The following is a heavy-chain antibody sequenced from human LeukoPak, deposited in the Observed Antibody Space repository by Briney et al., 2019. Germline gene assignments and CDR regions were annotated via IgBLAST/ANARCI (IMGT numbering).Heavy chain of an antibody. CDR2: ISGSGGST. CDR3: AKDQFYGSGSFDY. CDR1: GFTFSSYA. D-gene: IGHD3-10*01. Sequence: GGSLRLSCAASGFTFSSYAMSWVRQAPGKGLEWVSAISGSGGSTYYADSVKGRFTISRDNSKNTLYLQMNSLTAEDTAVYYCAKDQFYGSGSFDYWGQGTLVTVSS. J-gene: IGHJ4*02. V-gene: IGHV3-23*01.